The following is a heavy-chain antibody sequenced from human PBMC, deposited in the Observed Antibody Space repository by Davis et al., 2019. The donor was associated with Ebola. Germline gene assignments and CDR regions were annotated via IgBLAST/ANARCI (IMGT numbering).Heavy chain of an antibody. CDR2: LYSSGNT. D-gene: IGHD3-3*01. V-gene: IGHV4-4*09. Sequence: PSETLSLTCTVSGGSISNYYWSWIRQPPGKGLEYIGSLYSSGNTNYSPSLKSRVTISVDTSKNQFYLKMSSVTATDTAVYYCARLNDYWSGYYVDWGQGTLVIVSS. J-gene: IGHJ4*02. CDR3: ARLNDYWSGYYVD. CDR1: GGSISNYY.